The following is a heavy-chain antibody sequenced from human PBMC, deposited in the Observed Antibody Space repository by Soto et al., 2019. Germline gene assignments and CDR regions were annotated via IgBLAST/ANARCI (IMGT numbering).Heavy chain of an antibody. CDR3: ARSHIAVAADYYYYGMDV. J-gene: IGHJ6*02. D-gene: IGHD6-19*01. V-gene: IGHV1-8*01. Sequence: QVQLVQSGAEVKKPGASVKVSCKASGYTFTSYDINWVRQATGQGLEWMGWMNPNSGNTGYAQKFQGRVTMTRNTSISTAYMELSSLRSGDTAVYYCARSHIAVAADYYYYGMDVWGQGTTVTVSS. CDR2: MNPNSGNT. CDR1: GYTFTSYD.